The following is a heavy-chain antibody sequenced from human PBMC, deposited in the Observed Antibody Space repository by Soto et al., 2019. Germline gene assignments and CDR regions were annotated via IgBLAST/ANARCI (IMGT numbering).Heavy chain of an antibody. D-gene: IGHD6-6*01. J-gene: IGHJ5*02. CDR1: GFSFTGYY. CDR2: INAHSGGT. V-gene: IGHV1-2*02. CDR3: AKDLTRQLAYWLDP. Sequence: ASVKVSCKASGFSFTGYYIHWLRQAPGQGLEWMGWINAHSGGTEYAQKFQGRVTLTRDTSIATAYLTLTSLTSDDTALYYCAKDLTRQLAYWLDPWGQGTQVTVYS.